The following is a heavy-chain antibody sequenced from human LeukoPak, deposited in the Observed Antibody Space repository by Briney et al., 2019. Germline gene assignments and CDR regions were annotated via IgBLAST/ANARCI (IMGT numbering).Heavy chain of an antibody. CDR1: GFTFSDYY. D-gene: IGHD5-18*01. J-gene: IGHJ6*03. CDR2: ISSSGSTI. CDR3: ARDTGYSYGYGYYYYLDV. V-gene: IGHV3-11*04. Sequence: GGSLRLSCAASGFTFSDYYMSWIRQAPWKGLEWVSYISSSGSTIYYADSVKGRFTISRDNAKNSLYLQMNSLRAEDTAVYYCARDTGYSYGYGYYYYLDVWGKGTTVTVSS.